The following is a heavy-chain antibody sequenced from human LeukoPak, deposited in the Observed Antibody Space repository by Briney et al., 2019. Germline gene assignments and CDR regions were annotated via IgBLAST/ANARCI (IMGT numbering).Heavy chain of an antibody. CDR3: ARRSSSWDRYDN. CDR1: GYCFTSYW. V-gene: IGHV5-51*01. D-gene: IGHD6-13*01. CDR2: INPDNSNT. J-gene: IGHJ4*01. Sequence: GESLQISCIGSGYCFTSYWIGWVRPMPGKGVDWRGIINPDNSNTKYSPSFQGKVTISADKSISTAYLQWSSLKASDTAMYYCARRSSSWDRYDNWDQGTLVTVSS.